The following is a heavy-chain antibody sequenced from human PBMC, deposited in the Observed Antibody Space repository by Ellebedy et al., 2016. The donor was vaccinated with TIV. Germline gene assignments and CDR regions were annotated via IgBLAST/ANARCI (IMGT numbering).Heavy chain of an antibody. CDR2: INSDGSST. Sequence: GESLKISXAASGFTFSSYWMHWVRQAPGKGLVWVSRINSDGSSTSYADSVKGRFTISRDNAKNTLYLQMNSLRVEDTALYYCAKGDWGDHWGQGTLVTVSS. V-gene: IGHV3-74*01. CDR3: AKGDWGDH. J-gene: IGHJ4*02. CDR1: GFTFSSYW. D-gene: IGHD7-27*01.